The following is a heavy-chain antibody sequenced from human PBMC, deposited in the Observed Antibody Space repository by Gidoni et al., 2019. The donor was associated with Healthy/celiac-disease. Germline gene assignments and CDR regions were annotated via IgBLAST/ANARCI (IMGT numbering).Heavy chain of an antibody. CDR2: ISGSGGSK. D-gene: IGHD3-22*01. CDR1: GFTFSSYA. J-gene: IGHJ4*02. Sequence: EVQLLESGGGLVQPGGSLRLSCAASGFTFSSYAMSWVRQAPGKGLEGVSAISGSGGSKYYADSVKGRFTISRDNSKNTLYLQMNSLRAEDTAVYYCAKRLDSSGYYYVDYWGQGTLVTVSS. CDR3: AKRLDSSGYYYVDY. V-gene: IGHV3-23*01.